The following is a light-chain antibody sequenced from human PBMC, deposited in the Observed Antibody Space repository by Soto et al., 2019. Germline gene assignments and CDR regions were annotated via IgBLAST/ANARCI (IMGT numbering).Light chain of an antibody. Sequence: DIVMTQTPLSSPVTLGQPASISCRSSESLVNSNGNTYLSWLQQRPGQPPRLLFNKVSNRFSGVPDRFSASGAGTEFTLKISRVEAEDVGIYYCMQATQFPLTFGGGTKVEI. CDR1: ESLVNSNGNTY. V-gene: IGKV2-24*01. J-gene: IGKJ4*01. CDR2: KVS. CDR3: MQATQFPLT.